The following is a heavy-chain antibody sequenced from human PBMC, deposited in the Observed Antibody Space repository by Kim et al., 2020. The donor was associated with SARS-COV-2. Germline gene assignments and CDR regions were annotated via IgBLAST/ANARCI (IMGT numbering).Heavy chain of an antibody. J-gene: IGHJ4*02. D-gene: IGHD6-13*01. V-gene: IGHV3-23*01. CDR3: AKDRQQLGFDY. Sequence: TYYADPVQGRFTISRDNSKNTLYLQMNSLRAEDTAVYYCAKDRQQLGFDYWGQGTLVTVSS. CDR2: T.